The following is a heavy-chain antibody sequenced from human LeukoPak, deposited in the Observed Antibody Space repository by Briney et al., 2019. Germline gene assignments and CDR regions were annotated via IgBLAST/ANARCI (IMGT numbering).Heavy chain of an antibody. V-gene: IGHV3-30*04. CDR3: ATTYYYDSSGYYPLGD. J-gene: IGHJ4*02. CDR2: ISYDGSNK. Sequence: GGSLRLSCAASGFTFSSYAMHWVRQAPGKGLEWVAVISYDGSNKYYADSVKGRFTISRDNSKNSLYLQMNSLRAEDTAVYYCATTYYYDSSGYYPLGDWGQGTLVTVSS. CDR1: GFTFSSYA. D-gene: IGHD3-22*01.